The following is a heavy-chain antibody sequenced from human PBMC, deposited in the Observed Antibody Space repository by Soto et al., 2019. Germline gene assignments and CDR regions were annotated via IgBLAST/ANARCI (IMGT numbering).Heavy chain of an antibody. J-gene: IGHJ6*02. V-gene: IGHV1-69*13. D-gene: IGHD2-21*02. CDR1: GGTFSSYA. Sequence: GASVKVSCKASGGTFSSYAISWVRQAPGQGLEWMGGIIPIFGTANYAQKFQGRVTITADESTSTAYMELSSLRSEDTAVYYCARDNIVVGTAPPPSWGMDVGGQGPTVPVSS. CDR2: IIPIFGTA. CDR3: ARDNIVVGTAPPPSWGMDV.